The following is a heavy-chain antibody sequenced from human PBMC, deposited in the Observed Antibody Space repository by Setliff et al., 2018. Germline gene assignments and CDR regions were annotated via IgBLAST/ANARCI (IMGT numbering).Heavy chain of an antibody. CDR2: IYYTRTT. CDR1: GDSITNKNYY. Sequence: TLSLTCSVSGDSITNKNYYWGWIRQPPGKGLEWIGSIYYTRTTYSNPSLERRITISLVTSKNQLSLKLISVTAADTAVYYCARAPRRDYLSYFDSWGQGARVTSPQ. J-gene: IGHJ4*02. CDR3: ARAPRRDYLSYFDS. D-gene: IGHD3-16*01. V-gene: IGHV4-39*07.